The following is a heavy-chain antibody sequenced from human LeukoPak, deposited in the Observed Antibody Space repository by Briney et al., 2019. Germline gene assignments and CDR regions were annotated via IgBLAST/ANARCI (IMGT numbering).Heavy chain of an antibody. J-gene: IGHJ4*02. V-gene: IGHV4-39*07. Sequence: SETLSLTCSVSGGSTRSGRHHWAWVRQPPGKGLEFIGSLDESGRPYYNAPLKSRVTISEDSSGKQFSLNLSSVTAADTAVYYCARLDTAMVQIDYWGQGTLVTISS. D-gene: IGHD5-18*01. CDR3: ARLDTAMVQIDY. CDR2: LDESGRP. CDR1: GGSTRSGRHH.